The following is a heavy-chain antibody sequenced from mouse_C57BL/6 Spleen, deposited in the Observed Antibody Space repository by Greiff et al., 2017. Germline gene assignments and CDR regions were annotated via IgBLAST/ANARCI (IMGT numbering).Heavy chain of an antibody. CDR2: IHPRYGST. D-gene: IGHD3-2*02. CDR1: GYTFTSYA. CDR3: ASGDRAQALDY. Sequence: QVQLKESGPELVKPGASVKLSCKASGYTFTSYAINWVKQRPGQGLEWIGWIHPRYGSTKYNEQFRGKATLTVDKSSSTAYLVLHSLTAEDSAVYCGASGDRAQALDYWGQGTTLTVSS. V-gene: IGHV1-85*01. J-gene: IGHJ2*01.